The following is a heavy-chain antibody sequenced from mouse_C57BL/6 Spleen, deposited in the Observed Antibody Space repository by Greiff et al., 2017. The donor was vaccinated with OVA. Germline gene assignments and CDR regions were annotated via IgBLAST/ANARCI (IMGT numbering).Heavy chain of an antibody. D-gene: IGHD1-1*01. J-gene: IGHJ2*01. CDR2: ISDGGSYT. Sequence: DVKLVESGGGLVKPGGSLKLSCAASGFTFSSYAMSWVRQTPEKRLEWVATISDGGSYTYNPDNVKGRFTISRDNAKNNLYLQMSHLKSEDTAMYYCARETGDYYGSSYFDYWGQGTTLTVSS. CDR1: GFTFSSYA. V-gene: IGHV5-4*01. CDR3: ARETGDYYGSSYFDY.